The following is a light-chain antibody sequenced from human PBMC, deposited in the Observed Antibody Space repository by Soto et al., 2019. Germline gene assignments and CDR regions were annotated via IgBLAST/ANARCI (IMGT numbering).Light chain of an antibody. CDR3: QQRTNWPLLT. CDR2: DAS. CDR1: QSISYY. V-gene: IGKV3-11*01. Sequence: EIVLTQSPATLSLSPGERATLSCRASQSISYYLAWYQQKPGQAPRLLIFDASNRATGTPDRFSGSGSGTDFTLTISSLEPEDFAVYYCQQRTNWPLLTFGGGTKVEIK. J-gene: IGKJ4*01.